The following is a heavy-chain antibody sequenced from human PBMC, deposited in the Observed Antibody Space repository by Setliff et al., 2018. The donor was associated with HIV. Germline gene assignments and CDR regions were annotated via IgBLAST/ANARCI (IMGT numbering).Heavy chain of an antibody. D-gene: IGHD2-8*01. J-gene: IGHJ6*02. Sequence: SVKVSCKPSGYTFTTYGLSWVRQAPGQGLEWMGGIIPIFGTANYAQKFQGRVTITTDESTSTAYMELSSLRSEDTAVYYCARDLDARSLQYYYDGMDVWGQGTTVTVAS. V-gene: IGHV1-69*05. CDR2: IIPIFGTA. CDR1: GYTFTTYG. CDR3: ARDLDARSLQYYYDGMDV.